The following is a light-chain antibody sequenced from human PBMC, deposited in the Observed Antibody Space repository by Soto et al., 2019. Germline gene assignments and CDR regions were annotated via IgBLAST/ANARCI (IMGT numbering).Light chain of an antibody. CDR1: QSISSW. CDR2: DAS. V-gene: IGKV1-5*01. J-gene: IGKJ1*01. CDR3: QQYNSYPLT. Sequence: DIQMTQSPSTLSASVGDRVTITCRASQSISSWLAWYQQKPGKAPKLLIYDASSLESGVPSRFRGSGSATEFTLTISSLQPDDFSTYYCQQYNSYPLTFGQGTKVEIK.